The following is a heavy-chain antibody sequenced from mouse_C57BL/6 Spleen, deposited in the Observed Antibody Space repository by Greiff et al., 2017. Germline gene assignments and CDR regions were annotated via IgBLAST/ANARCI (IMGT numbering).Heavy chain of an antibody. CDR3: ASYYGSSPYAMDY. Sequence: QVQLQQPGAELVKPGASVKLSCKASGYTFTSYWMHWVKQRPGQGLEWIGMIYPNSGSTNYNEKFKSKATLPVDKSSSTAYMQLSSLTSEDSAVYYGASYYGSSPYAMDYWGQGTSVTVSS. D-gene: IGHD1-1*01. CDR2: IYPNSGST. J-gene: IGHJ4*01. CDR1: GYTFTSYW. V-gene: IGHV1-64*01.